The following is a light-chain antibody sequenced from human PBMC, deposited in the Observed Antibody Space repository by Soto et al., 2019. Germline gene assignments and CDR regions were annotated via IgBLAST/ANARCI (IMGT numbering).Light chain of an antibody. Sequence: EIVLTQSPGTLSLSPGERATLSCRASHSISCNFLAWYQEKPGQAPRLLIYGASCSATGIPDRFSGSGAGTDFILTISRLQPEEFAVYYCRQYGRSLGFAFGGGTKVDIK. J-gene: IGKJ4*01. V-gene: IGKV3-20*01. CDR2: GAS. CDR1: HSISCNF. CDR3: RQYGRSLGFA.